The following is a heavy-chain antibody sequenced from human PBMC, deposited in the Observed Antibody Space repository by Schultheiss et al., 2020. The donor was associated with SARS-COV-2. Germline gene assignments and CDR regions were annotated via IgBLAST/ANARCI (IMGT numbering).Heavy chain of an antibody. CDR2: ISGSGGST. J-gene: IGHJ6*03. Sequence: GGSLRLSCAASGFTFSSYAMSWVRQAPGKGLEWVSAISGSGGSTYYADSVKGRFTISRDNSKNTLYLQMNSLRAEDTAVYYCAKGVGPLRDFWSGYSSSYHYYYMDVWGKGTTVTVSS. D-gene: IGHD3-3*01. V-gene: IGHV3-23*01. CDR1: GFTFSSYA. CDR3: AKGVGPLRDFWSGYSSSYHYYYMDV.